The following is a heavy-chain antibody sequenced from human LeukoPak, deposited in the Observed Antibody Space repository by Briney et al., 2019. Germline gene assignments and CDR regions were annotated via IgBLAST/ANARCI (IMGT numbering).Heavy chain of an antibody. CDR1: GGSISSSSHY. Sequence: SETLSLTCTVSGGSISSSSHYWGWIRQPPGKGLEWIGYIYYSGSTNYNPSLKSRVTISVDTSKNQFSLKLSSVTAADTAVYYCARTTEAHSWRTRYSDYYMDVWGKGTTVTVSS. J-gene: IGHJ6*03. CDR2: IYYSGST. CDR3: ARTTEAHSWRTRYSDYYMDV. V-gene: IGHV4-61*05. D-gene: IGHD6-13*01.